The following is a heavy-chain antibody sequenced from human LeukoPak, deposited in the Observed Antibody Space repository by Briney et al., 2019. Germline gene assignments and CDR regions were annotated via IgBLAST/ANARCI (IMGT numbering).Heavy chain of an antibody. CDR2: ISGSGGST. D-gene: IGHD3-22*01. CDR3: AKVRYSGYPSY. V-gene: IGHV3-23*01. J-gene: IGHJ4*02. CDR1: GFTFSSYA. Sequence: PGRSLRLSCAASGFTFSSYAMSWVRQAPGKGLEWVSAISGSGGSTYYADSAKGRFIISRDNSENTLYLQMNSLRAEDSAVYYCAKVRYSGYPSYWGQGTLVTVSS.